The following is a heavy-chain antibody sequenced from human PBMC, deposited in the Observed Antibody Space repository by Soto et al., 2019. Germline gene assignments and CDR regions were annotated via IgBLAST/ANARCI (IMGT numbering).Heavy chain of an antibody. V-gene: IGHV1-18*01. CDR1: GYTFRNYG. J-gene: IGHJ5*02. CDR3: ARDECVLRS. D-gene: IGHD3-9*01. Sequence: QAQLVQSGAEMKKPGASVKVSCKASGYTFRNYGITWVRQAPGQGLEWMGWISAYDGHSNYAQNLQGRVTMTTDTPTNTAYMQLRSRRSDDTAVYYCARDECVLRSWGQGTLVAVSS. CDR2: ISAYDGHS.